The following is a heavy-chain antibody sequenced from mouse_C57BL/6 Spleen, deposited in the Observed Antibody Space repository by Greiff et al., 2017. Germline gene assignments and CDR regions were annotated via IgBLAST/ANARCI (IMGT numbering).Heavy chain of an antibody. Sequence: EVKLVESGGGLVKPGGSLKLSCAASGFTFSSYAMSWVRQTPEKRLEWVATISDGGSYTDYPDNVKGRFTISRDNAQNNLYLQMIHLQSADTAMYYCARDYGSSYGYFDVWGTGTTVTVSS. CDR2: ISDGGSYT. CDR3: ARDYGSSYGYFDV. J-gene: IGHJ1*03. V-gene: IGHV5-4*01. CDR1: GFTFSSYA. D-gene: IGHD1-1*01.